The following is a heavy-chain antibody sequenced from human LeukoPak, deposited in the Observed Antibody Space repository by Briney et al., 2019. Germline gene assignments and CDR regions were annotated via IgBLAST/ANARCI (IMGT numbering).Heavy chain of an antibody. CDR1: GGTFSSYA. CDR2: IIPIFGTA. CDR3: ASDEGGVGATCY. J-gene: IGHJ4*02. Sequence: GASVKVSCKASGGTFSSYAISWVRQAPGQGLEWMGGIIPIFGTANYAQKFQGRVTITADESTSTAYMELSSLRSEGTAVYYCASDEGGVGATCYWGQGTLVTVSS. V-gene: IGHV1-69*13. D-gene: IGHD1-26*01.